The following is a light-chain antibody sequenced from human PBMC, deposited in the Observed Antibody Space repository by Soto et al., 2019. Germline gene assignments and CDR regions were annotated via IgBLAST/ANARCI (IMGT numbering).Light chain of an antibody. CDR1: QSVDSSY. Sequence: EIVLTQSPDTLSLTAGERATLSCGASQSVDSSYVAWYQQKPGLAPRLRMFDASSRANGIPDRFRGSGSGTGFTLTISSLETEDFAVYYGHHYGSSPSWTFCQGTKVDIK. CDR3: HHYGSSPSWT. V-gene: IGKV3D-20*01. J-gene: IGKJ1*01. CDR2: DAS.